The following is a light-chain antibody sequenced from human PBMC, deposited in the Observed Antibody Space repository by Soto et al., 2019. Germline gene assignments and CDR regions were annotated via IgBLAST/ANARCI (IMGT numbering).Light chain of an antibody. CDR3: QLYGSSPMYT. Sequence: EIVLTQSPGTLSLSPGERATLSCRASQSVDSSYLAWYQQKPGQAPRLLIYSASSRATGIPDRFSGSGSGTDFTLTITRLEPEDFAVYYCQLYGSSPMYTFGQGTKLEIK. J-gene: IGKJ2*01. V-gene: IGKV3-20*01. CDR1: QSVDSSY. CDR2: SAS.